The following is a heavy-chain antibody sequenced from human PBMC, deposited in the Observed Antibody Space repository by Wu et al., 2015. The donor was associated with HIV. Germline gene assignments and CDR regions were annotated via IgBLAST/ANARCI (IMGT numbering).Heavy chain of an antibody. CDR2: LIPMYGTA. D-gene: IGHD3-10*01. CDR3: CYGSGSLEY. J-gene: IGHJ4*02. CDR1: GATFTSYA. V-gene: IGHV1-69*13. Sequence: QVQLLQSGAEVKNPGSSVRVSCKASGATFTSYALSWVRQAPGQGLEWMGRLIPMYGTANYAQKFQGRVTITADESASTAYMEVISLSSEDTAVYYCCYGSGSLEYWGQGTLVTVSS.